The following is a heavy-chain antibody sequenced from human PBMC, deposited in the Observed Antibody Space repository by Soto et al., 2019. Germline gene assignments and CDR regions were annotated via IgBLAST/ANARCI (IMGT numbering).Heavy chain of an antibody. CDR1: GFSFSPYP. Sequence: EVQLLESGGSLVLPGGSLRLSCAASGFSFSPYPMSWVRLAPVKGLEWVSTIGTTGGDTYYPDFVKGRFTISRDDSKNTVYLQMSSLRDEDSAIYYCAKSRVASGRGYFDLWGRGTLVTVSS. CDR2: IGTTGGDT. D-gene: IGHD6-25*01. V-gene: IGHV3-23*01. CDR3: AKSRVASGRGYFDL. J-gene: IGHJ2*01.